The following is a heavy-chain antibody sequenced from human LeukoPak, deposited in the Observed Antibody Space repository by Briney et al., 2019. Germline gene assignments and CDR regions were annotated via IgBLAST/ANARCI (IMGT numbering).Heavy chain of an antibody. CDR3: ARVKMILVINYFDF. CDR2: IYHRGGT. CDR1: GGSISTGGFY. Sequence: KPSETLSLTCAVSGGSISTGGFYWSWVRQPPRGGLEWIGHIYHRGGTYSNPSLRSRVSMSIDTSKNQFSLELTSVTDADTAVYYCARVKMILVINYFDFWGLGTLVSVSS. D-gene: IGHD3-16*01. V-gene: IGHV4-31*11. J-gene: IGHJ4*02.